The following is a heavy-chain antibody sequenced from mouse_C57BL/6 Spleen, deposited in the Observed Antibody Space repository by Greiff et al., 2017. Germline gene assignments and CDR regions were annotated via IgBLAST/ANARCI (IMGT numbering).Heavy chain of an antibody. CDR3: ARSPMVTYSFDY. J-gene: IGHJ2*01. D-gene: IGHD2-2*01. CDR2: IYPGRGNT. V-gene: IGHV1-76*01. CDR1: GYTFTDYY. Sequence: QVQLQQSGAELVRPGASVKMSCKASGYTFTDYYINWVKQRPGQGLEWIARIYPGRGNTNYNEKFKGKATLTSEKSSSTAYMQLSSLTSEDSAVYCCARSPMVTYSFDYWGQGTTLTVSS.